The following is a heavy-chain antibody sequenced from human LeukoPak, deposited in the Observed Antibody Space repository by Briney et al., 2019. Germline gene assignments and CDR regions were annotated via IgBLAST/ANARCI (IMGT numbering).Heavy chain of an antibody. D-gene: IGHD3-22*01. CDR2: ISGSGGST. CDR1: GFIFSSYG. V-gene: IGHV3-23*01. Sequence: GGSLRLSCAASGFIFSSYGMHWVRQAPGKGLEWVSAISGSGGSTYYADSVKGRFTISRDNSKNTLYLQMNSLRAEDTAVYYCAKVPKYYYDSSGYLDYWGQGTLVTVSS. CDR3: AKVPKYYYDSSGYLDY. J-gene: IGHJ4*02.